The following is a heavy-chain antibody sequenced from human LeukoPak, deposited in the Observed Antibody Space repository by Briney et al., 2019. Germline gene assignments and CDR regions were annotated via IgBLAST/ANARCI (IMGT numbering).Heavy chain of an antibody. J-gene: IGHJ3*02. V-gene: IGHV3-23*01. CDR1: GFTFSSCA. Sequence: PGGSLRLSCAASGFTFSSCAMSWVRQAPGKGLEWVSTIIDSGNSIYYADSAEGRFTISRDNSKNTLYLQMNSLRAEDTAVYYCARGLRKVSPDAFDIWGQGTMVTVSS. D-gene: IGHD1-14*01. CDR2: IIDSGNSI. CDR3: ARGLRKVSPDAFDI.